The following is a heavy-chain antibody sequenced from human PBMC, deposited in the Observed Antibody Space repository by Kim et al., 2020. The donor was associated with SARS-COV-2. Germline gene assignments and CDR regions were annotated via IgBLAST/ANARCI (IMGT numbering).Heavy chain of an antibody. Sequence: GGSLRLSCAASGFTFSNYGMTWVRQTPGKGLEWVSSFTGDGLTHYADSVKGRFTISRDNSKNMLYLQMNSLRAEDTGVYYCGDYHGAGSHFSYWGQGTLVTVSS. J-gene: IGHJ4*02. CDR1: GFTFSNYG. CDR3: GDYHGAGSHFSY. V-gene: IGHV3-23*01. CDR2: FTGDGLT. D-gene: IGHD3-10*01.